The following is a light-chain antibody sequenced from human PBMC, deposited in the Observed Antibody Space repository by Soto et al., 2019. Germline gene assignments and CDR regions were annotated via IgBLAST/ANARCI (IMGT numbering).Light chain of an antibody. Sequence: EIVLTQSPGTLSLSPGERATLSCRASQSVSSSYLAWYQHKPGQAPRLLIYGASSRATGIPDRFSGSGSGTDFTLTISRLAPEDFAVYCCQQYGSSPHTFGQGTKLEIK. CDR3: QQYGSSPHT. J-gene: IGKJ2*01. CDR1: QSVSSSY. CDR2: GAS. V-gene: IGKV3-20*01.